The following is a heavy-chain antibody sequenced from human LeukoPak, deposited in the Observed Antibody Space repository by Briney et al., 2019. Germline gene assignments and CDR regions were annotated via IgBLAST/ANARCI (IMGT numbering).Heavy chain of an antibody. J-gene: IGHJ4*02. CDR3: ARIRAPSSFGQRESDY. V-gene: IGHV7-4-1*02. D-gene: IGHD3-3*02. CDR2: INTNTRNP. CDR1: GYIFTNNA. Sequence: ASVKVSCKASGYIFTNNAMNWVRQAPGQGLEWMGWINTNTRNPTYAQGFTGRFVFSLDTSVSTAYLQTSSLKAEDTAVYYCARIRAPSSFGQRESDYWGQGTLVTVSS.